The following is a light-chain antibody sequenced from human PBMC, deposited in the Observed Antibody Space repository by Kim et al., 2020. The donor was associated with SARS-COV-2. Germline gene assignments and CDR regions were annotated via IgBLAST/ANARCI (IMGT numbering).Light chain of an antibody. CDR3: ATWDSSLNTGRV. CDR1: SSNIGDNY. Sequence: QKVPISCSGSSSNIGDNYVSWYQQLPGTAPKLLIYDNNKRPSGIPDRFSGSKSGTSATLGITGLQTGDEADYYCATWDSSLNTGRVFGGGTQLTVL. J-gene: IGLJ3*02. CDR2: DNN. V-gene: IGLV1-51*01.